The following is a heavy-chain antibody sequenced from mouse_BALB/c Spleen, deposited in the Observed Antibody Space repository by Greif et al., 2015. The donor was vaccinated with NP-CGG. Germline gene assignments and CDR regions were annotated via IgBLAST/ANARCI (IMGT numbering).Heavy chain of an antibody. V-gene: IGHV2-6-7*01. J-gene: IGHJ4*01. CDR3: ARHYAHYAMDY. CDR1: GFSLTGYG. D-gene: IGHD1-2*01. Sequence: QVQLKQSGPGLVAPSQRPSITCTVSGFSLTGYGVNWVRQPPGKGLEWLGVIWGDGSTDYNSALQSRLSISKDNSKSQVILKMNSLQTEDTARYYCARHYAHYAMDYWGQGTSDTVSS. CDR2: IWGDGST.